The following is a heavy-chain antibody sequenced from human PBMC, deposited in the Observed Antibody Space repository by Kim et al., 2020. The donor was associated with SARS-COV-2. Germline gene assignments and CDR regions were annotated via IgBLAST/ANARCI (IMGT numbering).Heavy chain of an antibody. CDR2: INHSGST. Sequence: SETLSLTSAVYGGSFSGYYWSWIRQPPGKGLEWIGEINHSGSTNYNPSLKSRVTISVDTSKNQFSLKLSSVTAADTAVYYCATGNITGTPSHNNYYYYGMDVWGQGTTVTVSS. CDR1: GGSFSGYY. CDR3: ATGNITGTPSHNNYYYYGMDV. J-gene: IGHJ6*02. D-gene: IGHD1-7*01. V-gene: IGHV4-34*01.